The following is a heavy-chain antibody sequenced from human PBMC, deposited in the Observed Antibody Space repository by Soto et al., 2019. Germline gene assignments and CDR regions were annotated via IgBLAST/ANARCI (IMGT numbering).Heavy chain of an antibody. CDR3: ARSDGRY. V-gene: IGHV4-59*02. CDR1: GFTVSSNY. CDR2: IYYSGST. Sequence: PGGSLRLSCVVSGFTVSSNYMSWIRQPPGKGLEWIGYIYYSGSTNYNPSLKSRVTISVDTSKNQFSLKLSSVTAADTAVYYCARSDGRYWGQGTLVTVSS. J-gene: IGHJ4*02.